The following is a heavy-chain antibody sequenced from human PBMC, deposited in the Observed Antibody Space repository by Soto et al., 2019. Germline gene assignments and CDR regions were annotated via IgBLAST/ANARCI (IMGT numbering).Heavy chain of an antibody. CDR3: ATQPRGYSYGYYFDY. CDR1: GYTFTSYY. CDR2: INPSGGST. D-gene: IGHD5-18*01. Sequence: QVQLVKYGAEVKKPGASVKVSCKASGYTFTSYYMHWVRQAPGQGLEWMGIINPSGGSTSYAQKFQGRVTMTRDTSTSTVYMELSSLRSEATAVYYCATQPRGYSYGYYFDYWGQETLVTVSS. J-gene: IGHJ4*02. V-gene: IGHV1-46*01.